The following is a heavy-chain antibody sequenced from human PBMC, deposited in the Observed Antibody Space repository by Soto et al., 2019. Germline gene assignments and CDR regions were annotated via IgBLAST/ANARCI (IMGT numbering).Heavy chain of an antibody. CDR3: ARRKYYYGSGSYYPNPFDY. D-gene: IGHD3-10*01. CDR2: IYYSGST. CDR1: GGSISCSSYY. Sequence: QLQLQESGPGLVKPSETLSLTCTVSGGSISCSSYYWGWIRQPPGKGLEWIGSIYYSGSTYYNPSLKSRVTISVDTSKNQFSLKLSSVTAADTAVYYCARRKYYYGSGSYYPNPFDYWGQGTLVTVSS. V-gene: IGHV4-39*01. J-gene: IGHJ4*02.